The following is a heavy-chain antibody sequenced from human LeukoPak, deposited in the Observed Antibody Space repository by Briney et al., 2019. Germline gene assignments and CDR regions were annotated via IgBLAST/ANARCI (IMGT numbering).Heavy chain of an antibody. J-gene: IGHJ4*02. V-gene: IGHV4-38-2*01. CDR1: GYSISSGYY. CDR2: IYHSGST. Sequence: KPSETLSLTCAVSGYSISSGYYWGWIRRPPGKGLEWIGSIYHSGSTYYNPSLKSRVTISVDTSKNQFSLKLSSVTAADTAVYYCARRRGSYSIDYWGQGTLVTVSS. CDR3: ARRRGSYSIDY. D-gene: IGHD1-26*01.